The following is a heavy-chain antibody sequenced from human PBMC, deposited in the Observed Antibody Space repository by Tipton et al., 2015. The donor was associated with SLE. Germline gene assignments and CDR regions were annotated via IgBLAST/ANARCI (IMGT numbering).Heavy chain of an antibody. CDR1: GYTFTSYG. CDR3: ARVTLYYYDSSGYYWDAFDI. CDR2: ISAYNGNT. Sequence: QSGPEVKKPGASVKVSCKASGYTFTSYGISWVRQAPGQGLEWMGWISAYNGNTNYAQKLQGRVTMTTDTSTSTAYMELRSLRSDDTAVYYCARVTLYYYDSSGYYWDAFDIWGQGTMVTVSS. V-gene: IGHV1-18*01. J-gene: IGHJ3*02. D-gene: IGHD3-22*01.